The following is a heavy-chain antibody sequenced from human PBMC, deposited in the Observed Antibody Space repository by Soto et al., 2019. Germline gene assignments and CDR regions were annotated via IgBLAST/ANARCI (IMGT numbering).Heavy chain of an antibody. J-gene: IGHJ4*02. CDR1: GFTFSSYA. CDR3: AKGAGGTYRFLDGH. CDR2: ISDSGGNT. V-gene: IGHV3-23*01. D-gene: IGHD1-1*01. Sequence: GGSLRLSCAASGFTFSSYAMSWARQAPGKGLEWVSSISDSGGNTYYADSVKGRFTISRDNSKNTLYLQMNTLSAEDTAVYYCAKGAGGTYRFLDGHWGQGTLVTVSS.